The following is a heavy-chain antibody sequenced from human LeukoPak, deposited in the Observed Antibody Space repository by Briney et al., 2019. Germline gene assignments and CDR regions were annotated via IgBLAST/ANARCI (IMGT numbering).Heavy chain of an antibody. V-gene: IGHV4-59*08. CDR2: IYYSGST. CDR1: GASISSYY. CDR3: ATYSSVWYYFDY. J-gene: IGHJ4*02. Sequence: SETLSLTCTVSGASISSYYWNWIRQPPGRGLEWIGYIYYSGSTNYNPSLKGRVTMSIDTSKNQFSLKLSSVTAADTAVYYCATYSSVWYYFDYWGQGTLITVSS. D-gene: IGHD6-19*01.